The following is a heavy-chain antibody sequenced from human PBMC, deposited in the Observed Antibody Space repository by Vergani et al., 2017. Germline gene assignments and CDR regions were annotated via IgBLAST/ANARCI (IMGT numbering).Heavy chain of an antibody. CDR2: MNPNSGNT. CDR1: GGTFSSYD. V-gene: IGHV1-8*02. CDR3: ARVLNGFWRLSYYYYMDV. J-gene: IGHJ6*03. D-gene: IGHD3-3*01. Sequence: QVQLVQSGAEVKKPGSSVKVSCKASGGTFSSYDINWVRQATGQGLEWMGWMNPNSGNTGYAQKFQGRVTMTRNTSISTAYMELSSLRSEDTAVYYCARVLNGFWRLSYYYYMDVWGKGTTVTVSS.